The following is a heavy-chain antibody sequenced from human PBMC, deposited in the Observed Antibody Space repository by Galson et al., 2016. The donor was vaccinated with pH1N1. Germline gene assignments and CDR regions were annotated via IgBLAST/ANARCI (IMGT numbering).Heavy chain of an antibody. CDR1: GFSLSTSGMC. CDR3: ARLDYGDYSGYFEY. V-gene: IGHV2-70*20. CDR2: IDWDDDK. Sequence: PALVKPTQTLTLTCTFSGFSLSTSGMCVSWVRQPPGKALEWLALIDWDDDKYHSTPLKTRLTISKDTSKNQVVLTMTNMDPVDTATYYCARLDYGDYSGYFEYWGQGTLVTVSS. J-gene: IGHJ4*02. D-gene: IGHD4-17*01.